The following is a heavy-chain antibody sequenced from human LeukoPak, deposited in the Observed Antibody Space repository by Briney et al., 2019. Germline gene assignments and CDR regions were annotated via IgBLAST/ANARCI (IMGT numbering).Heavy chain of an antibody. CDR1: GFTFSNYA. Sequence: GGCLRLSCAASGFTFSNYAMSWVRQAPGKGLEWVSAITGSGGNTYYADSVKGRFTISRDNSKNTVFLQMNSLRAEDTAVYYCAKWGDYDVLTGYYVSDYWGQGTLVTVSS. D-gene: IGHD3-9*01. J-gene: IGHJ4*02. CDR3: AKWGDYDVLTGYYVSDY. CDR2: ITGSGGNT. V-gene: IGHV3-23*01.